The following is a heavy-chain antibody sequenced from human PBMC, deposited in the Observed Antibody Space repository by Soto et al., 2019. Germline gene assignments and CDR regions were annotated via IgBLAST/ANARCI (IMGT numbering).Heavy chain of an antibody. CDR1: GGSISSYY. CDR2: IYYSGST. Sequence: QVQLQESGPGLVKPSETLSLTCTVSGGSISSYYWSWIRQPPAKGLEWIGDIYYSGSTNYNPSLKSRVTISVDTSNNTFSLKLSSVTAADTAVYYYARRYGGTFDYWGQGTLVTVSS. V-gene: IGHV4-59*08. J-gene: IGHJ4*02. D-gene: IGHD2-15*01. CDR3: ARRYGGTFDY.